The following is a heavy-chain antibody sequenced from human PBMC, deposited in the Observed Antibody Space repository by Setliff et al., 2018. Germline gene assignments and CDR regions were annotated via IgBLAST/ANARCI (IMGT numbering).Heavy chain of an antibody. V-gene: IGHV3-23*05. Sequence: PGESLKISCVASGFTFGAYTLTWVRQAPGKGLEFVSGVDQGANTYYGDSVKGRFTISRDNSKNTLYLQMNSLRPEDTAVYYCTKRALYDGSAVWAFDIWGQGTMVTVSS. D-gene: IGHD3-22*01. CDR3: TKRALYDGSAVWAFDI. CDR1: GFTFGAYT. CDR2: VDQGANT. J-gene: IGHJ3*02.